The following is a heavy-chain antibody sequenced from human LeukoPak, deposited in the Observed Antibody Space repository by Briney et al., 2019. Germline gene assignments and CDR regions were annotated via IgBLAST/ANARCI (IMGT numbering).Heavy chain of an antibody. D-gene: IGHD3-22*01. Sequence: PSQTLSLTCTVSGGSISSGSYYWSWIRQPAGKGLEWIGRIYTSGSTTYNPSLQSRVTISVDTSKNQFSLQLSSVAAADTAVYYCARGRFGDSSGRAFDYWGQGTLVTVSS. CDR3: ARGRFGDSSGRAFDY. V-gene: IGHV4-61*02. CDR1: GGSISSGSYY. J-gene: IGHJ4*02. CDR2: IYTSGST.